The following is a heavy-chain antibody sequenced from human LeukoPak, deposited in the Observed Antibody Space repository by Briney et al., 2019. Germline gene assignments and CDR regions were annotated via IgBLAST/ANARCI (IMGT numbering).Heavy chain of an antibody. Sequence: GSLRLSCAPSGLPFSSYRMHWVRPAPGKGLEWGSYISRRSSTIYYADSVKGPCTISRDNAKNSLYLQMNSRRAEDTAVYYCASVYYCGVYGYPLDYWGQGTQGIVSS. V-gene: IGHV3-48*01. D-gene: IGHD2-21*02. CDR2: ISRRSSTI. J-gene: IGHJ4*02. CDR3: ASVYYCGVYGYPLDY. CDR1: GLPFSSYR.